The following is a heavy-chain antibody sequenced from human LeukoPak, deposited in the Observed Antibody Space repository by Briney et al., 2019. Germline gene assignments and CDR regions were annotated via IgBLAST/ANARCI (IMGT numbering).Heavy chain of an antibody. Sequence: ASVKVSCKASGYTFTSYGISWVRQAPGQGLEWMGWISAYNGNTNYAQKLQGRVTMTTDTSTSTAHMELRSLRSDDTAVYYCAREFYSGSYDYWGQGTLVTVSS. CDR2: ISAYNGNT. D-gene: IGHD1-26*01. J-gene: IGHJ4*02. CDR1: GYTFTSYG. CDR3: AREFYSGSYDY. V-gene: IGHV1-18*01.